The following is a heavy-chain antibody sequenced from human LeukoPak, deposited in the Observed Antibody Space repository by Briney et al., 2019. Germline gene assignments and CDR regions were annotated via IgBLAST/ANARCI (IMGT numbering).Heavy chain of an antibody. Sequence: ASVKGSCKGSGNTFTRYHVHPGPQAPGQGPEWMGWINPNSGGTSYAQTFQGRVTMTSDTSISTAYMELSGLKSDDTAVYYCVRGVAQGSGDWGQGTLVTVSS. CDR1: GNTFTRYH. D-gene: IGHD3-10*01. J-gene: IGHJ1*01. CDR3: VRGVAQGSGD. V-gene: IGHV1-2*02. CDR2: INPNSGGT.